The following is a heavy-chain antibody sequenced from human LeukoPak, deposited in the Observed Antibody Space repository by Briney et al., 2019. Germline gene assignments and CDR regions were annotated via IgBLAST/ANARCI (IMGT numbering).Heavy chain of an antibody. CDR2: ISSSSSYI. CDR3: ARDLYGLDAFDI. D-gene: IGHD2/OR15-2a*01. J-gene: IGHJ3*02. Sequence: PGGSLRLSCAASGFTFSSYSMNWVRQAPGKGLEWVSSISSSSSYIYYADSVKGRFTISRDNAKNSLYLQMNSLRAKDTAVYYCARDLYGLDAFDIWGQGTMVTVSS. CDR1: GFTFSSYS. V-gene: IGHV3-21*01.